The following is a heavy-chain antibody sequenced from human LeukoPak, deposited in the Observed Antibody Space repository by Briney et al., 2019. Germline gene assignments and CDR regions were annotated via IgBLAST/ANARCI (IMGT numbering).Heavy chain of an antibody. D-gene: IGHD3-22*01. J-gene: IGHJ4*02. CDR3: ANLFADSSGAFDY. CDR1: GFTFDDYA. CDR2: ISWDGGRT. Sequence: GGSLRLSCAASGFTFDDYAIHWVRQAPGKGLEWVSLISWDGGRTYYADSVKGRFTISRDNSKNTLYLQINSLRAEDTAVYYCANLFADSSGAFDYWGQGTLVTVSS. V-gene: IGHV3-43D*04.